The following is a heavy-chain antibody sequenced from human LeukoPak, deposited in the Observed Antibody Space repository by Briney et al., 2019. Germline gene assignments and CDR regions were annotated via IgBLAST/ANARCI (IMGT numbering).Heavy chain of an antibody. D-gene: IGHD4-17*01. J-gene: IGHJ4*02. CDR2: IYSGGST. CDR1: GFTVSSNY. Sequence: GGSLRLSCAASGFTVSSNYMSWVRQAPGKGLEWVSVIYSGGSTYYADSVKGRFTIPRDNSKNTLYLQMNSLRAEDTAVYYCASAERTVTTLLDYWGQGTLVTVCS. V-gene: IGHV3-53*01. CDR3: ASAERTVTTLLDY.